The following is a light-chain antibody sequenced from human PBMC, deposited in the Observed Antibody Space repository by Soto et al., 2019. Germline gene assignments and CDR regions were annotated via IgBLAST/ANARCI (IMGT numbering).Light chain of an antibody. Sequence: EDVLTQSSGSLSLSPGERATLCCRARSSSSSDLAWYQQKPGQAPRLLIYGASSRATGIPDRFSGSGSGTDFTLTISRLEPEDFAVYYCQQYGSSPITFGQGTRLEIK. J-gene: IGKJ5*01. V-gene: IGKV3-20*01. CDR1: SSSSSD. CDR2: GAS. CDR3: QQYGSSPIT.